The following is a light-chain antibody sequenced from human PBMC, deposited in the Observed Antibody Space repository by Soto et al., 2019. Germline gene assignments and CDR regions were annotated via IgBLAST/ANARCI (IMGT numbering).Light chain of an antibody. CDR2: DNN. CDR3: GTWDSGLSAVV. CDR1: SSNIGNNY. J-gene: IGLJ3*02. Sequence: QSVLTQPPSVSAAPGQTVTTSCSGSSSNIGNNYVSWYQQLPGTAPKLLIYDNNKRPSGIPDRFSGSKSGTSATLGITGLQTGDEADYYCGTWDSGLSAVVFGGGTKVTVL. V-gene: IGLV1-51*01.